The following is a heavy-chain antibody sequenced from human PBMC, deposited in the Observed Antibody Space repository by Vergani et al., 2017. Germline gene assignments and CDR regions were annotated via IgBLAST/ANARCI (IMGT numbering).Heavy chain of an antibody. CDR1: GGSISSSSYY. Sequence: QLQLQESGPGLVKPSETLSLTCTVSGGSISSSSYYWGWIRQPPGKGLEWIGSIYYSGSTYYNPSLKSRVTISVDTSKNQFALQLSSVTAADTAVYYCARDGGYYGSGIDYGGRGSLVTISS. CDR2: IYYSGST. J-gene: IGHJ4*02. D-gene: IGHD3-10*01. CDR3: ARDGGYYGSGIDY. V-gene: IGHV4-39*07.